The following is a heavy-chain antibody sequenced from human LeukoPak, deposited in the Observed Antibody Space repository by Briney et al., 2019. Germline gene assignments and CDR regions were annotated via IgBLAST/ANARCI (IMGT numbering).Heavy chain of an antibody. J-gene: IGHJ4*02. CDR3: AKSPSSSSTSCYNY. CDR1: GFTFSTYW. CDR2: MKRDGSEI. V-gene: IGHV3-7*01. Sequence: GGSLRLSCSASGFTFSTYWMSWVRQAPGKGLEWVANMKRDGSEIYYVDSVRGRFTISRDNARNSLYLQMNSLRAEDTAVYYCAKSPSSSSTSCYNYWGQGTLVTVSS. D-gene: IGHD2-2*02.